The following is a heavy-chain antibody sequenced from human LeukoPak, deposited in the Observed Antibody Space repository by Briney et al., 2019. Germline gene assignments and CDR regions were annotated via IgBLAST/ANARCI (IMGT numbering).Heavy chain of an antibody. V-gene: IGHV3-7*01. J-gene: IGHJ4*02. CDR3: ATDCDNSDWQKRFDS. Sequence: GGSLRLSCAASGFTFSTSPMSWVRQPPGKGLEWVGNIKQDANEINYVDSVRGRFTISRDNPKNSLHMKMNSMRAEDTAVYYWATDCDNSDWQKRFDSWGRGT. D-gene: IGHD2-21*02. CDR2: IKQDANEI. CDR1: GFTFSTSP.